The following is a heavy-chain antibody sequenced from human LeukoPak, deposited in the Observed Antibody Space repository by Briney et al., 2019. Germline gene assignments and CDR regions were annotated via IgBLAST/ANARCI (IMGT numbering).Heavy chain of an antibody. V-gene: IGHV5-51*01. Sequence: GESLKISCKGSGYSFTSYWIGWVRQMPGKGLEWMGIIHPDDSDTRYSPSFQGQVTISADKSISTAYLQWSSLKASDTAIYYCARRVAGDILTGYYNFDYWGQGTLVTVSS. CDR2: IHPDDSDT. D-gene: IGHD3-9*01. CDR3: ARRVAGDILTGYYNFDY. J-gene: IGHJ4*02. CDR1: GYSFTSYW.